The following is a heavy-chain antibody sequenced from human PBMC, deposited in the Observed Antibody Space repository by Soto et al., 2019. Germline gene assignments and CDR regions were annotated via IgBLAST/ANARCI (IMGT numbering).Heavy chain of an antibody. J-gene: IGHJ5*02. Sequence: QLQLQESGSGLLKPSQTLSLNCSVSGDSISSGGLSWNWLRQSPGRGLEWIGYIYYPGLTYYNPSLKSLASMSLDTSENQVSLSLSSVTAADSAVYYCARGRRSKTATAGTGWFDPWGPGTLVTVSS. CDR1: GDSISSGGLS. D-gene: IGHD6-13*01. CDR3: ARGRRSKTATAGTGWFDP. CDR2: IYYPGLT. V-gene: IGHV4-30-2*06.